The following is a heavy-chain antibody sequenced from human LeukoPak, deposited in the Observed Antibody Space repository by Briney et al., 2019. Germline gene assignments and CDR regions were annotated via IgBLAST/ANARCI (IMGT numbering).Heavy chain of an antibody. CDR1: GGTFSSYA. V-gene: IGHV1-69*01. J-gene: IGHJ4*02. Sequence: AASVKVSCKASGGTFSSYAISWVRQAPGQGLEWMGGIIPIFGTANYAQKFQGRVTITADESTSTAYMEPSSLRSEDTAVYYCARATHGYSSGWYAYWGQGTLVTVSS. D-gene: IGHD6-19*01. CDR3: ARATHGYSSGWYAY. CDR2: IIPIFGTA.